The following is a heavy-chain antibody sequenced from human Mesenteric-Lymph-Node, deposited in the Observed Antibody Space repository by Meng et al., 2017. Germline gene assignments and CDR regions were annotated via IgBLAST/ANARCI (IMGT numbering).Heavy chain of an antibody. CDR3: AREGCYYDSSGYCYYYYGMDV. J-gene: IGHJ6*02. CDR2: ISYDGSNK. CDR1: GFSFSNFG. D-gene: IGHD3-22*01. V-gene: IGHV3-30*12. Sequence: GESLKISCAASGFSFSNFGMHWVRQVPGKGLEWVAVISYDGSNKYYADSVKGRFTISRDNSKNTLYLQMNSLRAEDTAVYYCAREGCYYDSSGYCYYYYGMDVWGQGTTVTVSS.